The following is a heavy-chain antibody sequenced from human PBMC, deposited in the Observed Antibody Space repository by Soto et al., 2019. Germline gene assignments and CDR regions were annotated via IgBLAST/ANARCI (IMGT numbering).Heavy chain of an antibody. CDR1: GGSISSDYYH. Sequence: QVQLQQSGPGLVKPSQTLSLTCTVSGGSISSDYYHWTWIRQSPGKGLEWIGYIHHSGSILYNPFLKSRLTISVDTSKYQFSLHLTSVTAADPAVYFCAREDDGGDSLDVWGQGTTVTVSS. CDR2: IHHSGSI. CDR3: AREDDGGDSLDV. V-gene: IGHV4-30-4*08. J-gene: IGHJ6*02. D-gene: IGHD2-21*02.